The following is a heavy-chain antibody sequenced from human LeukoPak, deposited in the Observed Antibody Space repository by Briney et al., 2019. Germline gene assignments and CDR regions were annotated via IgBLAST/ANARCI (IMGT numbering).Heavy chain of an antibody. J-gene: IGHJ5*02. CDR3: AREGEYYYDSSGYYLFDP. D-gene: IGHD3-22*01. V-gene: IGHV4-4*02. CDR2: IYHSGST. Sequence: PSETLSLTCAVSGGSISSSNWWSWVRQPPGKGLEWIGEIYHSGSTNYNPSLKSRVTISVDKSKNQFSLKLSSVTAADTAVYYCAREGEYYYDSSGYYLFDPWGQGTLVTVSS. CDR1: GGSISSSNW.